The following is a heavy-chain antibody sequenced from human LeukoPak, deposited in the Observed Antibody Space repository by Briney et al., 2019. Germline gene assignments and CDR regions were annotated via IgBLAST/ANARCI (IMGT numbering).Heavy chain of an antibody. CDR1: GYIFTNHG. CDR2: MNPNSGNT. Sequence: ASVKVSCKASGYIFTNHGISWVRQAPGEGLEWMGWMNPNSGNTGYAQKFQGRVTMTRNTSISTAYMELSSLRSEDTAVYYCARRVLSGYDSHYYYYYGMDVWGQGTTVTVSS. D-gene: IGHD5-12*01. V-gene: IGHV1-8*01. CDR3: ARRVLSGYDSHYYYYYGMDV. J-gene: IGHJ6*02.